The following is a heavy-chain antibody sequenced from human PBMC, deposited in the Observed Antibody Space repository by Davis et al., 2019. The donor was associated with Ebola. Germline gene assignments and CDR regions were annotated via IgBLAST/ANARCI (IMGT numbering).Heavy chain of an antibody. V-gene: IGHV4-4*07. CDR1: GVSISRHY. J-gene: IGHJ4*02. CDR2: VYVSGST. Sequence: PSETLSLTCTVSGVSISRHYWSWIRQPAGKALEWIGHVYVSGSTYNPSLKSRVTISADMSKNQFSLRLSSVTAADTAVYYCARDSFGVAGDYWGQGTLVTVSS. CDR3: ARDSFGVAGDY. D-gene: IGHD3-3*01.